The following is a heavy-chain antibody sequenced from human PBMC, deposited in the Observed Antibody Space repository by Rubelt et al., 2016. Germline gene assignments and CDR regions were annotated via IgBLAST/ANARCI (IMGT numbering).Heavy chain of an antibody. CDR3: AHAWFSSSSDY. J-gene: IGHJ4*02. D-gene: IGHD6-6*01. CDR2: IQFDGAAT. CDR1: GFTFSSYA. Sequence: GGGVFQPGRSLRLSCAASGFTFSSYAMHWVRQAPGQGLEWLTVIQFDGAATYYADSVKGRFAISSDNSKYTLFLQVNSLRPADTAVYYCAHAWFSSSSDYWGQGTLVTVSS. V-gene: IGHV3-33*08.